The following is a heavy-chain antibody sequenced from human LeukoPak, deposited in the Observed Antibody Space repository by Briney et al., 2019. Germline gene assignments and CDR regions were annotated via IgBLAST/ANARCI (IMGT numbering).Heavy chain of an antibody. CDR2: INHGGST. CDR3: ARSAKSDYDFWSGSIDY. CDR1: GGSFSGYY. J-gene: IGHJ4*02. V-gene: IGHV4-34*01. D-gene: IGHD3-3*01. Sequence: PSETLSLTCAVYGGSFSGYYWSWIRQPPGKGLEWIGEINHGGSTNYNPSLKSRVTISVDTSKNQFSLKLSSVTAADTAVYYCARSAKSDYDFWSGSIDYWGQGTLVTVSS.